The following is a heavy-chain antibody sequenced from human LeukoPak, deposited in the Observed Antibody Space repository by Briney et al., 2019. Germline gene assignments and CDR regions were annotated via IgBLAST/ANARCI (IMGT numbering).Heavy chain of an antibody. CDR3: ARHGRIAAAGTPWFDP. CDR2: IYYSGST. V-gene: IGHV4-39*01. CDR1: GGSISSSSYY. J-gene: IGHJ5*02. D-gene: IGHD6-13*01. Sequence: SETLSLACTVSGGSISSSSYYWGWIRQPPGKGLEWIGSIYYSGSTYYNPSLKSRVTISVDTSKNQFSLKLSSVTAADTAVYYCARHGRIAAAGTPWFDPWGQGTLVTVSS.